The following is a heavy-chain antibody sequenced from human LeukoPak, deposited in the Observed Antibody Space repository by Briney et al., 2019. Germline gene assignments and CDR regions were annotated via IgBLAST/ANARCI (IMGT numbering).Heavy chain of an antibody. D-gene: IGHD3-10*01. CDR2: IYHSGST. CDR1: GASITSYH. Sequence: SETLSLTCTVSGASITSYHWSWIRQPPGKGLEWIGYIYHSGSTYYNPSLKSRVTISVDRSKNQFSLKLSSVTAADTAVYYCARDRSVRGRNWFDPWGQGTLVTVSS. V-gene: IGHV4-59*12. CDR3: ARDRSVRGRNWFDP. J-gene: IGHJ5*02.